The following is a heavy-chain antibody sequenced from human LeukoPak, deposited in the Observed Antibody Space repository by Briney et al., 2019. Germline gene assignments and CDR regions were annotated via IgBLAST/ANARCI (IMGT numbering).Heavy chain of an antibody. V-gene: IGHV3-30*18. CDR2: ISYDGSNK. D-gene: IGHD6-13*01. J-gene: IGHJ4*02. Sequence: AGGSLRLSRAASGFSLTTYGTHWLRQAPGKGLEWVAVISYDGSNKYYADSVKGRFTISRDNSKNTLYLQMNSLRAEDTAVYYCAKDPSSSWYSYYFDYWGQGTLVTVSS. CDR1: GFSLTTYG. CDR3: AKDPSSSWYSYYFDY.